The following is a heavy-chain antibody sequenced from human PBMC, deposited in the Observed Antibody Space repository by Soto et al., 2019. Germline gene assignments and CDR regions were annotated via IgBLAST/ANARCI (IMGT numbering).Heavy chain of an antibody. V-gene: IGHV4-59*12. CDR1: GSSISSYF. CDR3: ARNPSYFDY. J-gene: IGHJ4*02. Sequence: SETLSLTCTVSGSSISSYFWSWIRQPPGKGLEWIASIYYSGSTNYNPSLKSRVTISVDTSKNQFSLKLSSVTAADTAVYYCARNPSYFDYWGQGTPVTVSS. CDR2: IYYSGST.